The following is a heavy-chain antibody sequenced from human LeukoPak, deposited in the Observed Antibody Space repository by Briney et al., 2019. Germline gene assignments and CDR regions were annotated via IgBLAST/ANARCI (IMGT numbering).Heavy chain of an antibody. D-gene: IGHD3-16*02. CDR2: IRSKAYGGTT. V-gene: IGHV3-49*03. CDR1: GFTFGDYA. Sequence: GGSLRLSCTASGFTFGDYAMSWFRQAPGKGLEWVGFIRSKAYGGTTEYAASVKGRFTISRDDSKSIAYLQMNSLRAEDTAVYYCAKDRPGLYDYVWGSYRYDAFDIWGQGTMVTVSS. J-gene: IGHJ3*02. CDR3: AKDRPGLYDYVWGSYRYDAFDI.